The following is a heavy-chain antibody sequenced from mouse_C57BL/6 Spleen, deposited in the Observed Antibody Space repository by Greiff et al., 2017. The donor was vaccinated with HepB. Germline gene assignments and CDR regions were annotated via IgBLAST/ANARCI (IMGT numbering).Heavy chain of an antibody. J-gene: IGHJ2*01. D-gene: IGHD2-5*01. CDR3: ARSYYSNYGNFDY. Sequence: VQLQQSGAELVRPGASVKLSCKASGYTFTDYYINWVKQRPGQGLEWIARIYPGSGNTYYNEKFKGKATLTAEKSSSTAYMQLSSLTSEDSAVYFCARSYYSNYGNFDYWGQGTTLTVSS. CDR2: IYPGSGNT. CDR1: GYTFTDYY. V-gene: IGHV1-76*01.